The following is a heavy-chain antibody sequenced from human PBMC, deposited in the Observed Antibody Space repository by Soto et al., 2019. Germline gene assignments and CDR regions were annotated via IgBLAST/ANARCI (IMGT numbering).Heavy chain of an antibody. CDR3: ARGKGTHKY. CDR1: GVTLSRYY. Sequence: SETLSLTCTVCGVTLSRYYLSWIRQTPGKTLEWIGCIYFNGTTNYNPSLKSRVTISLDMSKNQLSLKLRSVTATDTAVYHCARGKGTHKYWGRGTLVTVSS. CDR2: IYFNGTT. J-gene: IGHJ4*02. V-gene: IGHV4-59*01. D-gene: IGHD3-10*01.